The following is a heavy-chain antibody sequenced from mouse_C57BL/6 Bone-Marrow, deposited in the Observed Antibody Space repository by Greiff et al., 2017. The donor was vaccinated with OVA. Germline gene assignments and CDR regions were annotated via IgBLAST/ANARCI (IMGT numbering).Heavy chain of an antibody. CDR2: INPGSGGT. CDR3: ARDASFAY. CDR1: GYAFTNYL. J-gene: IGHJ3*01. Sequence: VQVVESGAELVRPGTSVKVSCKASGYAFTNYLIEWVKQRPGQGLEWIGVINPGSGGTNYNEKFKGKATLTADKSSSTAYMQLSSLTSEDSAVYFCARDASFAYWGQGTLVTVSA. V-gene: IGHV1-54*01.